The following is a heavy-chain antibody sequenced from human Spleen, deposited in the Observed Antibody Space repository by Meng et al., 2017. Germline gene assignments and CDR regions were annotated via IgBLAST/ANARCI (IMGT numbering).Heavy chain of an antibody. D-gene: IGHD3-10*01. V-gene: IGHV4-34*01. Sequence: QVQLQQWGAGRLKPSETLSLTCAVYGASFSDYSWNWVRQPPGKGLEWIGEINHGGSTKYNPSLKSRVTISIDSSKGQFSLKLTSVTAADTAVYYCARGLGTWGQGTLVTVSS. CDR1: GASFSDYS. CDR2: INHGGST. CDR3: ARGLGT. J-gene: IGHJ5*02.